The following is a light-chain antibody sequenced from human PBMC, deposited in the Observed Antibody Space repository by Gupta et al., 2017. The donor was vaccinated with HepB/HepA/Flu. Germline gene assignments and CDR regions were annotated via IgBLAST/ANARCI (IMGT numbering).Light chain of an antibody. CDR2: GAS. V-gene: IGKV3-20*01. CDR1: QTIARDF. CDR3: QHYGTSPCT. J-gene: IGKJ2*02. Sequence: IVLTQSSGTLPLSPGGRATLSCSASQTIARDFLAWYQQKPGQAPRLLSYGASSRATGIPDRFSGSGSGTDFTLTISSLEPEDVAVFYCQHYGTSPCTFGQGTKVEIK.